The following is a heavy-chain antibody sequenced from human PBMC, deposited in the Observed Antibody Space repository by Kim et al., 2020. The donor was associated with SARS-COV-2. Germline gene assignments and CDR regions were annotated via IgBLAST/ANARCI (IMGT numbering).Heavy chain of an antibody. J-gene: IGHJ4*02. V-gene: IGHV4-31*03. CDR3: ARESRYDYVWGSYRYRGKGGLDY. CDR1: GGSISSGGYY. D-gene: IGHD3-16*02. Sequence: SETLSLTCTVSGGSISSGGYYWSWIRQHPGKGLEWIGYIYYSGSTYYNPSLKSRVTISVDTSKNQFSLKLSSVTAADTAVYYCARESRYDYVWGSYRYRGKGGLDYWGQGTLVTVSS. CDR2: IYYSGST.